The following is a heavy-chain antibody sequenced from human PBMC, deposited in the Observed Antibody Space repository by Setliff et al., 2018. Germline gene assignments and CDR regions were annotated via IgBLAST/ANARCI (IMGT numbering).Heavy chain of an antibody. V-gene: IGHV4-34*01. CDR1: GGSFSDYY. D-gene: IGHD3-3*01. J-gene: IGHJ4*02. Sequence: KASETLSLTCTVYGGSFSDYYWGWIRQSPGKRPEWIAEINQSGNTNYNPSLNSRVSVSVDTPTNQFSLKVFSVTAADTAAYYCRFWSSYYKNDYWAQGTLVTVSS. CDR3: RFWSSYYKNDY. CDR2: INQSGNT.